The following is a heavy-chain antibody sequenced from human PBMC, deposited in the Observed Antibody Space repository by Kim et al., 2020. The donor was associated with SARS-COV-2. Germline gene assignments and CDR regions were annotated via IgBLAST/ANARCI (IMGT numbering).Heavy chain of an antibody. D-gene: IGHD3-10*01. V-gene: IGHV1-24*01. Sequence: ASVKVSCKVSGYTLTELSMHWVRQAPGKGLEWMGGFDPEDGETIYAQKFQGRVTMTEDTSTDTAYMELSSLRSEDTAVYYCATSQTYYYGSGSYGFDYWGQGTLVTVSS. CDR3: ATSQTYYYGSGSYGFDY. J-gene: IGHJ4*02. CDR2: FDPEDGET. CDR1: GYTLTELS.